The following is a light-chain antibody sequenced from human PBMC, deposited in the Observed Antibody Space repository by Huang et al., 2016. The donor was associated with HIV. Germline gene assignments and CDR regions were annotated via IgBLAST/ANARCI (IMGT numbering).Light chain of an antibody. J-gene: IGKJ3*01. V-gene: IGKV2-28*01. CDR3: MQALQTPFT. CDR2: LGS. Sequence: DIVMTQSPLSLPVTPGEPASISCKSSQSLLHSNASNYLDWYLQKPGQSPQLLIYLGSNRASGVPDRFSGSGSGTDFTLKISRVEAEDVGIYYCMQALQTPFTFGPGTKVDIK. CDR1: QSLLHSNASNY.